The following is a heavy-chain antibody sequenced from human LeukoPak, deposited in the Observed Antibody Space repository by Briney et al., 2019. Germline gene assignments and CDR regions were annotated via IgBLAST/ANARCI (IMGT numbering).Heavy chain of an antibody. CDR2: ISVSGNT. CDR3: AKAPVTTCSGAYCYPFDY. V-gene: IGHV3-23*01. CDR1: GFTLSSYA. D-gene: IGHD2-15*01. J-gene: IGHJ4*02. Sequence: GGSLRLSCAASGFTLSSYAMSWVRQGPGKGLEWVFAISVSGNTYHADSVKGRFTISRDSYKNTLYLQMNSLRAEDAAVYYCAKAPVTTCSGAYCYPFDYWGQGTLVTVSS.